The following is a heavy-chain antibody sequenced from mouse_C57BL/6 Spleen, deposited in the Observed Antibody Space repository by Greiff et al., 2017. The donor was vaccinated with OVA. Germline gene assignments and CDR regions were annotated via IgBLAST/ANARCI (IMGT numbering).Heavy chain of an antibody. CDR2: IYPGDGDT. Sequence: VKLMESGPELVKPGASVKISCKASGYAFSSSWMNWVKQRPGKGLEWIGRIYPGDGDTNYNGKFKGKATLTADKSSSTAYMQLSSLTSEDSAVXFCARDYYDYDGPAWFAYWGQGTLVTVSA. CDR3: ARDYYDYDGPAWFAY. D-gene: IGHD2-4*01. J-gene: IGHJ3*01. CDR1: GYAFSSSW. V-gene: IGHV1-82*01.